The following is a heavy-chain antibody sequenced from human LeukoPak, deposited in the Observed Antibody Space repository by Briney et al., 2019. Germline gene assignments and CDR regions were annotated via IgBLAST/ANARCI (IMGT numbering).Heavy chain of an antibody. CDR1: GFTFSSYN. D-gene: IGHD2-15*01. CDR2: ISSSSSFI. Sequence: PGGSLRLSCAASGFTFSSYNMNWVRQAPGKGLEWVSSISSSSSFIYYADSVKGRFAISRDNAKNSLYLQMNSLRAEDTAVYYCARCRGHSCCFDNWGQGTQVTVSS. CDR3: ARCRGHSCCFDN. V-gene: IGHV3-21*01. J-gene: IGHJ4*02.